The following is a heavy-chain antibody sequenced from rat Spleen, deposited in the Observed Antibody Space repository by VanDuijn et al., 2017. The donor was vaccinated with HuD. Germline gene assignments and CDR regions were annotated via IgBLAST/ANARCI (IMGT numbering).Heavy chain of an antibody. Sequence: EVQLVESGGGLVQPGRSLKLSCAASGFTFSDYYMAWVRQAPTKGLEWVATISYAGSSNYYRDSVKGRFTISRDNAKSTLSLQMDSLRSEDTAPYYCARHSHYSSYIHSYYYFDYWGQGVMVTVSS. V-gene: IGHV5-7*01. J-gene: IGHJ2*01. CDR3: ARHSHYSSYIHSYYYFDY. CDR2: ISYAGSSN. CDR1: GFTFSDYY. D-gene: IGHD1-2*01.